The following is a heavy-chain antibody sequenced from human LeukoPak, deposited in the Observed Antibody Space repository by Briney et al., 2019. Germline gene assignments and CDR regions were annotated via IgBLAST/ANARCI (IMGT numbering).Heavy chain of an antibody. D-gene: IGHD1-14*01. CDR3: ASHGITVRSGVDY. Sequence: ASVKVSCKASGGTFSSYAISWVRQAPGQGLEWMGRIIPILGIANYAQKFQGRVTITADKSTSTAYMELSSLRSEDTAVYYCASHGITVRSGVDYWGQGTLVTVSS. CDR2: IIPILGIA. V-gene: IGHV1-69*04. CDR1: GGTFSSYA. J-gene: IGHJ4*02.